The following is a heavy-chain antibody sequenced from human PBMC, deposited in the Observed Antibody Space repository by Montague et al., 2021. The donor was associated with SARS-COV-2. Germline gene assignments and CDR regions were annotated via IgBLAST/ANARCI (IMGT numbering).Heavy chain of an antibody. J-gene: IGHJ6*02. V-gene: IGHV4-34*01. CDR1: GGSFSGYY. CDR3: ARGQPTRITFAGISSYGLDV. Sequence: SETLSLTCAVYGGSFSGYYWTWIRQPPGKGLECIGEINHSGSTNYNPSLKSRVTISVDTSKNQFSLKLRSVTAADTAVYYCARGQPTRITFAGISSYGLDVWGQGTTVTVSS. D-gene: IGHD3-16*01. CDR2: INHSGST.